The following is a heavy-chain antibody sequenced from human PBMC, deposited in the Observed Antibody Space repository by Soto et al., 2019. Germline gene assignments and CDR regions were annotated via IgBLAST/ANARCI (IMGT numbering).Heavy chain of an antibody. V-gene: IGHV4-39*01. CDR1: GGSISSSSYY. Sequence: QLQLQESGPGLVKPSETLSLTCTVSGGSISSSSYYWGWIRQPPGKGLEWIGSIYYSGSTYYNPSLKSRVTISVDTSKNQFSLKLSSVTAADTAVYYCATNPRYYYDSSGLPLPHSDYWGQGTLVTVSS. D-gene: IGHD3-22*01. J-gene: IGHJ4*02. CDR3: ATNPRYYYDSSGLPLPHSDY. CDR2: IYYSGST.